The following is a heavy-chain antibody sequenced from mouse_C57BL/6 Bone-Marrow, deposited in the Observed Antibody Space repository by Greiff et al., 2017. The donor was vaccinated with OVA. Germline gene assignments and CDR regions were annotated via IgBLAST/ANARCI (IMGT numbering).Heavy chain of an antibody. Sequence: EVQGVESGPELVKPGASVKISCKASGYSFTDYNMNWVKQSNGKSLEWIGVINRNYGTNSYNQKFTGKATLIVDQSSNTAYMQLNSLTYEDSAVYYCVCVYGSSYRYFDVWGTGTTITVSS. CDR2: INRNYGTN. J-gene: IGHJ1*03. V-gene: IGHV1-39*01. D-gene: IGHD1-1*01. CDR1: GYSFTDYN. CDR3: VCVYGSSYRYFDV.